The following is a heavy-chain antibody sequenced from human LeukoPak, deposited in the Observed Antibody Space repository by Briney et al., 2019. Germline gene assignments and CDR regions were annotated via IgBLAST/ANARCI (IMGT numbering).Heavy chain of an antibody. CDR3: ARLDQLIQDYWYFDI. Sequence: SETLSLTCAVYGGSLSGYYWSWIRQPPGKGLEWIGEITRSGRTNYNPPLKSRVTMSLDTSKNQFSLRLTSVTAADTAMFYCARLDQLIQDYWYFDIWGRGTLVTVSS. CDR1: GGSLSGYY. CDR2: ITRSGRT. V-gene: IGHV4-34*01. J-gene: IGHJ2*01. D-gene: IGHD1-26*01.